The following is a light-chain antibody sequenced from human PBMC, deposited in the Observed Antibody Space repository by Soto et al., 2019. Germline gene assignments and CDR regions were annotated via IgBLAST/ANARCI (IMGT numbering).Light chain of an antibody. CDR2: DAS. V-gene: IGKV1-39*01. J-gene: IGKJ1*01. Sequence: IHVTQYPSSLSASVGYKVTITCRSSQSIRSYLNWVQQKPGKAPKLLIYDASSLQTGVPSRFSGSGSGTDFSLTISSLHPEDFATYYCQQSYSNPPWTFGQGTKVAIK. CDR1: QSIRSY. CDR3: QQSYSNPPWT.